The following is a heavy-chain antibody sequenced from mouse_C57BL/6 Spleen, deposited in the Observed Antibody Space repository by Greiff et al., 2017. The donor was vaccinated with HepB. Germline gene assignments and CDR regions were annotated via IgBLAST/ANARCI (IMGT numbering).Heavy chain of an antibody. Sequence: VQLQQSGPELVKPGASVKISCKASGYAFSSSWMNWVKQRPGKGLEWIGRIYPGDGDTNYNGKFKGKATLTADKSSSTAYMQLSSLTSEDSAVYFCARDRHDYFDYWGQGTTLTVSS. CDR2: IYPGDGDT. D-gene: IGHD6-1*01. CDR1: GYAFSSSW. CDR3: ARDRHDYFDY. V-gene: IGHV1-82*01. J-gene: IGHJ2*01.